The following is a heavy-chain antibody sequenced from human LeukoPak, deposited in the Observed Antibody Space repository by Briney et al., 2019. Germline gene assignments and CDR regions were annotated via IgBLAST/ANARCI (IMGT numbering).Heavy chain of an antibody. CDR2: ISTYGGST. Sequence: GGSLRLSCAASGFTFSSYTMHWVRQAPGKGLEYVSAISTYGGSTYYANSVKGRFTISRDNAKNSLYLQMNSLRAEDTAVYYCARDKIVGATHFDYWGQGTLVTVSS. D-gene: IGHD1-26*01. J-gene: IGHJ4*02. CDR1: GFTFSSYT. V-gene: IGHV3-64*01. CDR3: ARDKIVGATHFDY.